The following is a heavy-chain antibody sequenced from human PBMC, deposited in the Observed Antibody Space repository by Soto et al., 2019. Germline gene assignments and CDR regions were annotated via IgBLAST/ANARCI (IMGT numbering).Heavy chain of an antibody. CDR2: IKQDGSEK. J-gene: IGHJ6*03. CDR3: ARVWSGPYCYYMDV. CDR1: GFTFSSYW. V-gene: IGHV3-7*04. Sequence: GGSLRLSCAASGFTFSSYWMSWVRQAPGKGLEWVANIKQDGSEKYYVDSVKGRFTISRDNAKNSLYLQMNSLRAEDTAVYYCARVWSGPYCYYMDVWGKGTTVTVSS. D-gene: IGHD3-3*01.